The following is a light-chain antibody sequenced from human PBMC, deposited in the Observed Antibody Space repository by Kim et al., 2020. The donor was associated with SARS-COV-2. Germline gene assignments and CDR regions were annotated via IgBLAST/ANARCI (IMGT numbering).Light chain of an antibody. CDR1: QSVSSN. CDR2: GAS. V-gene: IGKV3-15*01. CDR3: QQFNNWPRT. J-gene: IGKJ1*01. Sequence: EIVMTQSPATLSVSPGERATLSCRASQSVSSNLVWYQQKPGQAPRLLIYGASTRATGIPARFSGSGSGTEFNLTISSLQSEDFAVYYCQQFNNWPRTFGQGTKVDIK.